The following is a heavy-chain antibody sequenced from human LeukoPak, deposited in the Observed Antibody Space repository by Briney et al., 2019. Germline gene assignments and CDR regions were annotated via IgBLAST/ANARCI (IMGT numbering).Heavy chain of an antibody. CDR1: GGSISSSSYY. D-gene: IGHD2-15*01. V-gene: IGHV4-39*07. CDR2: IYYSGST. J-gene: IGHJ6*03. CDR3: AGSRDDYYYYMDV. Sequence: SETLSLTCTVSGGSISSSSYYWGWIRQPPGKGLEWIGSIYYSGSTYYNPSLKSRVTISVDTSKNQFSLKLSSVTAADTAVYYCAGSRDDYYYYMDVWGKGTTVTISS.